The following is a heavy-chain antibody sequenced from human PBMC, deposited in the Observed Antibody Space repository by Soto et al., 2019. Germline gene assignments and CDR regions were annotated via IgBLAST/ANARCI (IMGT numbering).Heavy chain of an antibody. CDR1: GGSISSSSYY. CDR2: IYYSGGT. V-gene: IGHV4-39*01. Sequence: QLQLQESGPGLVKPSETLSLTCTVSGGSISSSSYYWGWIRQPPGKGLEWIGSIYYSGGTNYNPSPKSRVPISVDTPKNQFALKLSSVTAADTAVYYCARLYSSSWYVDYWGQGTLVTVSS. CDR3: ARLYSSSWYVDY. J-gene: IGHJ4*02. D-gene: IGHD6-13*01.